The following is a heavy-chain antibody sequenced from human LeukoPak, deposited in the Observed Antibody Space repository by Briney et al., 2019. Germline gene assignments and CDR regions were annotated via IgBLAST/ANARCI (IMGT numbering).Heavy chain of an antibody. Sequence: SETLSLTCTVSGGSISSYYWSWIRQPPGKGLEWIGSIYYSGSTYYNPSLKSRVTISVDTSKNQFSLKLSSVTAADTAVYYCARRPDYGDYDGYYYYYMDVWGKGTTVTISS. J-gene: IGHJ6*03. CDR1: GGSISSYY. V-gene: IGHV4-39*01. D-gene: IGHD4-17*01. CDR2: IYYSGST. CDR3: ARRPDYGDYDGYYYYYMDV.